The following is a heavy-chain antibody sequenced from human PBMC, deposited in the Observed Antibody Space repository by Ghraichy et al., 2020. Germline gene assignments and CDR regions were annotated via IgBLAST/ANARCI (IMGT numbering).Heavy chain of an antibody. J-gene: IGHJ2*01. CDR2: IGVGGDT. CDR1: GFTFSNSD. D-gene: IGHD6-13*01. Sequence: GGSLRLSCAASGFTFSNSDMHWVRQAPGKGLEWVSAIGVGGDTYYPDSVKGRFSISRENGKNSLYLQMHNLRGGDTAVYYCAREKLDPSHWYLDPWGHGTRVTVSS. V-gene: IGHV3-13*01. CDR3: AREKLDPSHWYLDP.